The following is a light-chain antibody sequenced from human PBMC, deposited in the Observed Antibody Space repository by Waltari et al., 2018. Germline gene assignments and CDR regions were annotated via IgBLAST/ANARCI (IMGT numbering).Light chain of an antibody. CDR3: QQYYSSPWT. CDR1: QGISSY. Sequence: AIRITQSPSSLSASTGDRATITCRASQGISSYLAWYQQKPGKAPKLLIYAASTLQSGVPSRFSGSGSGTDFTLTISSLQSEDFATYYCQQYYSSPWTFGQGTKVEIK. CDR2: AAS. V-gene: IGKV1-8*01. J-gene: IGKJ1*01.